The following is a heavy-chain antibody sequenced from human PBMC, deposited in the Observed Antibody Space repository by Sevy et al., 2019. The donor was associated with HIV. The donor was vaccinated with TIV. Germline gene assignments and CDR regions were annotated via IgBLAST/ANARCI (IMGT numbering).Heavy chain of an antibody. D-gene: IGHD6-19*01. J-gene: IGHJ4*02. Sequence: GGSLRLSCAASAFTFNAHAMHWVRQAPGKGLEWVAVISYDGSSEYYADSVKGRFTISRDNSKNTLYLQMHGLIPDDTAVYYWARDAGYSTVWYPGYWGQGTLVTVSS. CDR1: AFTFNAHA. V-gene: IGHV3-30*03. CDR2: ISYDGSSE. CDR3: ARDAGYSTVWYPGY.